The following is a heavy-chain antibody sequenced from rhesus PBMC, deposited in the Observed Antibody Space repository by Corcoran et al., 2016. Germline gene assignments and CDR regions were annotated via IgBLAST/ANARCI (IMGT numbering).Heavy chain of an antibody. CDR2: IKSGGGST. CDR1: GFAFSSYW. J-gene: IGHJ3*01. Sequence: EVQLVESGGGLATPGGSLRLSCAASGFAFSSYWMNWVRQPPGKGLEWISAIKSGGGSTYYADSVKGRFTISSDNSKNTLSLQMNSLRAEDTAVYYCAKMNRDAFDFWGQGLRVTVSS. V-gene: IGHV3S42*01. CDR3: AKMNRDAFDF.